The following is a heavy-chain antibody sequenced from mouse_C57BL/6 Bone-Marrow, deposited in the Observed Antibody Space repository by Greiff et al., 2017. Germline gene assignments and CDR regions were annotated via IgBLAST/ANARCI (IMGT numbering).Heavy chain of an antibody. CDR2: INPNNGGT. D-gene: IGHD1-1*01. Sequence: VQLQQSGPELVKPGASVKIPCKASGYTFTDYNMDWVKQSHGKSLEWIGDINPNNGGTIYNQKFKGKATLTVDKSSSTAYMELRSLSSDDTAVYYCARWSYYYGWYFDVWGTGTTVTVSS. J-gene: IGHJ1*03. CDR1: GYTFTDYN. CDR3: ARWSYYYGWYFDV. V-gene: IGHV1-18*01.